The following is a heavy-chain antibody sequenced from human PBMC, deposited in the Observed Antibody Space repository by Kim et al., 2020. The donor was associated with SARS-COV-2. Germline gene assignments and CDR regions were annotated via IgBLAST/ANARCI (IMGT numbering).Heavy chain of an antibody. CDR2: IWYDGSNK. V-gene: IGHV3-33*01. D-gene: IGHD1-1*01. J-gene: IGHJ3*02. Sequence: GGSLRLSCATSGFTFSNYGMHWVRQAPGKGLEWVAVIWYDGSNKYYADSVKGRFTISRDNSKNTLYLQMNSLRAEDTAVYYCARDTDWNGSGAFDIWGQGTMVTVSS. CDR3: ARDTDWNGSGAFDI. CDR1: GFTFSNYG.